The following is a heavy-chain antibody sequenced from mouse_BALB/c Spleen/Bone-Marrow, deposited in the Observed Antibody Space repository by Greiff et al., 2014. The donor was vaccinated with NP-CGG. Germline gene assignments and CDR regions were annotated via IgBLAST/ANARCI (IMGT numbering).Heavy chain of an antibody. CDR1: GFTFSSYT. D-gene: IGHD1-1*01. V-gene: IGHV5-12-2*01. CDR2: ISNGGGST. J-gene: IGHJ2*01. CDR3: ESHGGSRGYYFDY. Sequence: EVQVVESGGGLVQPGGSLKLSCAASGFTFSSYTMSWVRQTPEKRLEWVAYISNGGGSTYYPDTVKGRFTISRDNAKNTLYLQMSSLKTEATAMYYCESHGGSRGYYFDYWGQGTTLTVSS.